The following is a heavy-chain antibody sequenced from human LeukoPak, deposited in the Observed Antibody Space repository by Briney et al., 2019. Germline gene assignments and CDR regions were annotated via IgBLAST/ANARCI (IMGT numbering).Heavy chain of an antibody. J-gene: IGHJ3*02. V-gene: IGHV3-33*08. D-gene: IGHD6-13*01. CDR3: ARVHSTSRQTDAFDI. Sequence: PGGSLRLSCAASGFTFSSYAMSWVRQAPGKGLEWVAVIWYDGSNKYYADSVKGRFTTSRDNSKNTLYLQMNSLRAEDTAVYYCARVHSTSRQTDAFDIWGQGTMVTVSS. CDR1: GFTFSSYA. CDR2: IWYDGSNK.